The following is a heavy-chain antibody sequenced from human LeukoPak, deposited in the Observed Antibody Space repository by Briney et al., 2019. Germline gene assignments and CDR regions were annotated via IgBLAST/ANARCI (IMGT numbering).Heavy chain of an antibody. V-gene: IGHV3-49*03. D-gene: IGHD3-22*01. J-gene: IGHJ4*02. CDR1: GFTFSSYG. Sequence: GGSLRLSCAASGFTFSSYGMHWFRQAPGKGLEWVGFIRSKAYGGTTEYAASVKGRFTISRDDSKSIAYLQMNSLKTEDTAVYYCTRAWGYYYDSSGPSGPFDYWGQGTLVTVSS. CDR2: IRSKAYGGTT. CDR3: TRAWGYYYDSSGPSGPFDY.